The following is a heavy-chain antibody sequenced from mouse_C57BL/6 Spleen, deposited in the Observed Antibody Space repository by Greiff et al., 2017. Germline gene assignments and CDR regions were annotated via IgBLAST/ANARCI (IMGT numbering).Heavy chain of an antibody. J-gene: IGHJ1*03. D-gene: IGHD3-3*01. CDR3: ATLGRYFDV. Sequence: VLLQQSGPALVKPGASVKISCKASGYSFTGYYMNWVKQSPEKSLEWIGEINPSTGGTTYNQKFKAKATLTVDKSSSTAYMLLKSLTSEDSAVYYCATLGRYFDVWGTGTTVTVSS. CDR1: GYSFTGYY. CDR2: INPSTGGT. V-gene: IGHV1-42*01.